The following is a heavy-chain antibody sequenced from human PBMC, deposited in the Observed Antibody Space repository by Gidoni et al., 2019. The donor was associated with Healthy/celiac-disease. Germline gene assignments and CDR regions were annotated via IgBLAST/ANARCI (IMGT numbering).Heavy chain of an antibody. CDR1: GGTFSSYA. CDR3: ARPGDYISTGAFDI. J-gene: IGHJ3*02. V-gene: IGHV1-69*04. CDR2: IIPILGIA. Sequence: QVQLVQSGAEVKKPGSSVKVSCKASGGTFSSYAISWVRQAPGQGLEWMGRIIPILGIANYAQKFQGRVTITADKSTSTAYMELSSLRSEDTAVYYCARPGDYISTGAFDIWGQGTMVTVSS. D-gene: IGHD4-17*01.